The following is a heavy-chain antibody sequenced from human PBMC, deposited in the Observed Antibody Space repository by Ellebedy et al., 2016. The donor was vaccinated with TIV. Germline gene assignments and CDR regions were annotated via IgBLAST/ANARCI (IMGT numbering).Heavy chain of an antibody. Sequence: PGGSLRLSCAASGFTFSLYSKHWVRQAPGKGLEWLAVISFDGSTKEYGDSVKGRFTVSRDNSKNSVYLEMNTLRAEDTAVYYCARATGDCTAGTCYSEMDVWGKGTTVTVSS. CDR3: ARATGDCTAGTCYSEMDV. V-gene: IGHV3-30-3*01. CDR1: GFTFSLYS. D-gene: IGHD2-15*01. J-gene: IGHJ6*04. CDR2: ISFDGSTK.